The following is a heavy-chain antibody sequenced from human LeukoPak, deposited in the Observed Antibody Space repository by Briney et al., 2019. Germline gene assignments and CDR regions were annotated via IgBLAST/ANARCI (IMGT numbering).Heavy chain of an antibody. V-gene: IGHV3-23*01. Sequence: GGSLRLSCAASGFTFSSYGMHWVRQAPGKGLEWVSATSASGGRTNYADPVKGRCTISRDNSKNTLYLQMNSLRAEDTAVYYCAKVAPLGDGDFWYFDLWGRGTLVTVSS. CDR2: TSASGGRT. D-gene: IGHD4-17*01. J-gene: IGHJ2*01. CDR1: GFTFSSYG. CDR3: AKVAPLGDGDFWYFDL.